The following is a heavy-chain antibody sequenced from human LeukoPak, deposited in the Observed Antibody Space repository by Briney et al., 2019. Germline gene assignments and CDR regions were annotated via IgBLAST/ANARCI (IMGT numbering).Heavy chain of an antibody. CDR1: GFTISSYA. V-gene: IGHV3-30-3*01. J-gene: IGHJ4*02. CDR2: ISYDGSNK. Sequence: GGSLRLSCAASGFTISSYAMHWVRQAPGKGLEWVAVISYDGSNKYYADSVKGRFTISRDNSKNTLYLQMNSLRAEDTAVYYCARDPRRGGSSGYLLYWGQGTLVTVSS. D-gene: IGHD3-22*01. CDR3: ARDPRRGGSSGYLLY.